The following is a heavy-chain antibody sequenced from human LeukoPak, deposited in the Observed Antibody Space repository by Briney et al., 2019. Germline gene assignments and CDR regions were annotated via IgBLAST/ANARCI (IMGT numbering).Heavy chain of an antibody. CDR2: IIPIFGTA. J-gene: IGHJ3*02. CDR1: GGTFSSYA. V-gene: IGHV1-69*13. D-gene: IGHD2-15*01. CDR3: ARVFKETWEVVAVTDDAFDI. Sequence: ASVKVSCKASGGTFSSYAISWVRQAPGQGLEWMGGIIPIFGTANYAQKFQGRVTITADESTSTAYMELSSLRSEDTAVYYCARVFKETWEVVAVTDDAFDIWGQGTMVTVSS.